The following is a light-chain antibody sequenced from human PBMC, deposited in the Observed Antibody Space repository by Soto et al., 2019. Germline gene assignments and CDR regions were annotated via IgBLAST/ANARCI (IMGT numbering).Light chain of an antibody. V-gene: IGLV1-44*01. Sequence: QSVLTQPPSASGTPGQRVTISCSGSSSNIGSNTVNWYQQLPGTAPKLLIYSNNQRPSGVPDRFSGSKSGTSASLAISGLQSEDEAIYSCEAWDTTLNGPVFGTGTKLTVL. CDR3: EAWDTTLNGPV. CDR2: SNN. CDR1: SSNIGSNT. J-gene: IGLJ1*01.